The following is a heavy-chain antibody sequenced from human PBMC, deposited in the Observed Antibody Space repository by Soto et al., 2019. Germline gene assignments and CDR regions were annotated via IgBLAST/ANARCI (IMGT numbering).Heavy chain of an antibody. J-gene: IGHJ5*02. CDR2: MNPSSGGA. Sequence: QVQLVQSGAEVKKPGASVKVSCKASGYTFTNYIINWVRQATGQGLEWMEWMNPSSGGAEYAQKYQGRVTMTSHTSISTAFIELSSLTSDDTAVYYCARGLGSFRDVVVVPRVLDPWGQGTLVTVSS. V-gene: IGHV1-8*01. CDR3: ARGLGSFRDVVVVPRVLDP. D-gene: IGHD2-2*01. CDR1: GYTFTNYI.